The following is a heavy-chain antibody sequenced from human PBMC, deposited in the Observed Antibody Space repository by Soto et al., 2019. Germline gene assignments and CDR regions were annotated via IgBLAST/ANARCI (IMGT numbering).Heavy chain of an antibody. CDR3: AKTDTFDSARSGWANRFDY. J-gene: IGHJ4*02. V-gene: IGHV3-23*01. D-gene: IGHD6-19*01. Sequence: EVQLLESGGGLVQPGGSLRLSCAASGFTFSNYVMTWLRQAPGKGLEWVSSIRFSVSATFYADSVKGRFTVSRDNSKNTLFLQMNSLRADDTAVYYCAKTDTFDSARSGWANRFDYFGQGTLVTVCS. CDR1: GFTFSNYV. CDR2: IRFSVSAT.